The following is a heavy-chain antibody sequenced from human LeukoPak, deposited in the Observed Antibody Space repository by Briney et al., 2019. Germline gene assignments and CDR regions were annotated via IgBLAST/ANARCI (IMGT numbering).Heavy chain of an antibody. J-gene: IGHJ4*02. CDR1: GLTFSSYS. CDR3: ARDPHAMVRGVIITEFYFDY. Sequence: GGSLRLSCAASGLTFSSYSMNWVRQAPGKGLDWVSSISSSSNYIYYADSVKGRFTISRDNAKNSLYLQMNSLRAEDTAVYYCARDPHAMVRGVIITEFYFDYWGQGTLVTVSS. D-gene: IGHD3-10*01. V-gene: IGHV3-21*01. CDR2: ISSSSNYI.